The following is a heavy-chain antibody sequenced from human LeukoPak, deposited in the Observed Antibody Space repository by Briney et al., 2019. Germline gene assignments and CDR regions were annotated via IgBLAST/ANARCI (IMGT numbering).Heavy chain of an antibody. D-gene: IGHD3-22*01. CDR2: ISVYNGNT. Sequence: ASVKVSCKAFGYTFTSSGISWVRQAPGQGLEWMGWISVYNGNTNYARELQGRLTMTTDTSTSTAYMELRSLRSDDTAMYYCACYYYDSSGYPRPRFDPWGQGTLVIVSS. CDR1: GYTFTSSG. J-gene: IGHJ5*02. CDR3: ACYYYDSSGYPRPRFDP. V-gene: IGHV1-18*01.